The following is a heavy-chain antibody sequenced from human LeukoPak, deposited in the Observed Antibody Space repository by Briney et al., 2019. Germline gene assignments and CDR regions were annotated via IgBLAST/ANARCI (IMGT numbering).Heavy chain of an antibody. D-gene: IGHD3-16*01. CDR1: GFTFSNYW. CDR2: ISYDGSSA. V-gene: IGHV3-74*01. Sequence: GGSLRLSCAASGFTFSNYWMHWVRQAPGKGLMWAARISYDGSSADHADSVKGRFTISRDSAKNTLYLQMNSLRVEDTGVYYCARRRTIGDYDYWGQGTLVTVSS. J-gene: IGHJ4*02. CDR3: ARRRTIGDYDY.